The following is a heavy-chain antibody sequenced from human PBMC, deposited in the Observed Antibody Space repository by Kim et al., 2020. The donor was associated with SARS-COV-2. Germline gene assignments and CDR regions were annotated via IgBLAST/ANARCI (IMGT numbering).Heavy chain of an antibody. CDR2: INTNTGNP. CDR3: ARGVQYYDFWSGYPREDAFDI. D-gene: IGHD3-3*01. CDR1: GYTFTSYA. Sequence: ASVKVSCKASGYTFTSYAMNWVRQAPGQGLEWMGWINTNTGNPTYAQGFTGRFVFSLDTSVSTAYLQISSLKAEDTAVYYCARGVQYYDFWSGYPREDAFDIWGQGTMVTVSS. V-gene: IGHV7-4-1*02. J-gene: IGHJ3*02.